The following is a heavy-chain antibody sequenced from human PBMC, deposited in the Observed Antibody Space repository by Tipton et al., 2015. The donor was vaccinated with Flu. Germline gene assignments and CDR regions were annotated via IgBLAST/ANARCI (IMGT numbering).Heavy chain of an antibody. CDR3: ARRDCAGGICYSRVYDAFDI. Sequence: TLSLTCTVFGGSISSSSHYWGWIRQPPGKGLEWIGSIYHSGSTYYNPSLKSRVTISVDTSKNQFSLKLGSVTAGDTAVYYCARRDCAGGICYSRVYDAFDIWGQGTLVTVSS. J-gene: IGHJ3*02. CDR1: GGSISSSSHY. V-gene: IGHV4-39*07. CDR2: IYHSGST. D-gene: IGHD2-8*02.